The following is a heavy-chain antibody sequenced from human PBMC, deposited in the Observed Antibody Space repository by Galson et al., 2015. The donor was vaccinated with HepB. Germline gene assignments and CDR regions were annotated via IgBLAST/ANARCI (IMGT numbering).Heavy chain of an antibody. D-gene: IGHD3-10*01. CDR3: ARDLFYYGSGGYYNVLDYYYYMDV. J-gene: IGHJ6*03. Sequence: SVKVSCKASGYTFAGYYMHWVRQAPGQGLVWMGWINPNSGGTNYAQKFRGRVTMTRDTSISTAYMELSRLRSDDTAVYYCARDLFYYGSGGYYNVLDYYYYMDVWGKGTTVTVSS. CDR1: GYTFAGYY. V-gene: IGHV1-2*02. CDR2: INPNSGGT.